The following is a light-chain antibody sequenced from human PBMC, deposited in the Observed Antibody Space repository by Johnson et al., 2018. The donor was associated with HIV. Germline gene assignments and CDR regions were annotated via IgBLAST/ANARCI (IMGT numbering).Light chain of an antibody. CDR3: GIWDSSLSAYV. V-gene: IGLV1-51*01. CDR1: SSNIGNNY. J-gene: IGLJ1*01. CDR2: DNN. Sequence: QSVLTQPPSVSAAPGQKVTISCSGSSSNIGNNYVSWYQQLPGTAPKLLIYDNNKRPSGIPDRFSGSKSGTSATLGITGLQTGDEAEYYGGIWDSSLSAYVVGTVTKVTVL.